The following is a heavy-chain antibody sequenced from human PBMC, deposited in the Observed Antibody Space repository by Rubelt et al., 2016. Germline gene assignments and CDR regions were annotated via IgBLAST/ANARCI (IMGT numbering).Heavy chain of an antibody. CDR3: ARDAPYYDFWSGYGMDV. V-gene: IGHV4-59*01. CDR2: IYYSGST. CDR1: GGSISSYY. D-gene: IGHD3-3*01. Sequence: QVQLQESGPGLVKPSETLSLTCTVSGGSISSYYWSWIRQPPGKGLEWIGYIYYSGSTNYNPSLKSRVTISVDTSKHQFSLKLSSVTAADTAVYYCARDAPYYDFWSGYGMDVWGQGTTVTVSS. J-gene: IGHJ6*02.